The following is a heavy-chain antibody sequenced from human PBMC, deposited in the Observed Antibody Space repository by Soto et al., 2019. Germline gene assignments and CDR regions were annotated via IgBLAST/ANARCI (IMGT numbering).Heavy chain of an antibody. CDR3: ARDIQLWDSYYYGMDV. Sequence: GGSLRLSCAASGFTFSSYWMHWVRQAPGKGLGWVSRINSDGSSTSYADSVKGRFTLSRDNAKSTLYLQMNSLRAEDTAVYYCARDIQLWDSYYYGMDVWGQGTTVTVSS. V-gene: IGHV3-74*01. D-gene: IGHD5-18*01. J-gene: IGHJ6*02. CDR2: INSDGSST. CDR1: GFTFSSYW.